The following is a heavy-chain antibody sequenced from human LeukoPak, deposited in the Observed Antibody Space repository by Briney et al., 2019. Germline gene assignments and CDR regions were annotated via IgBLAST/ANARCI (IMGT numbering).Heavy chain of an antibody. CDR1: GFTFSNYG. CDR3: AKLSDSSGYYYDY. V-gene: IGHV3-23*01. CDR2: ISGSGSKT. J-gene: IGHJ4*02. Sequence: RSGGSLRLSCVASGFTFSNYGMTWVRQAPGKGLEWVSEISGSGSKTYYADSVKGRFTISRDQSKNTLYLQMNSLRAEDTAVYYCAKLSDSSGYYYDYWGQGTLVTVSS. D-gene: IGHD3-22*01.